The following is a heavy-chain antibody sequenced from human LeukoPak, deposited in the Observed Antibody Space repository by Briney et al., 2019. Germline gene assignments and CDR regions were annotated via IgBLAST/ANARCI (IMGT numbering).Heavy chain of an antibody. CDR2: ISYDGSNK. CDR3: ARDPAAAGKYYFDY. Sequence: GGSLRLSCAASGFTFSSYAMHWVRQAPGKGLEGVTVISYDGSNKHYADSVKGRFTISRDNSKNTLYLQMNSLRAEDTAVYYCARDPAAAGKYYFDYWGQGTLVTVSS. CDR1: GFTFSSYA. V-gene: IGHV3-30*04. D-gene: IGHD6-13*01. J-gene: IGHJ4*02.